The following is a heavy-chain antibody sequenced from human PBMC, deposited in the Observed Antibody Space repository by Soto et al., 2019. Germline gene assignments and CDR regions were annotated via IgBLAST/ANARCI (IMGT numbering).Heavy chain of an antibody. Sequence: QVQLVQSGAEVKKPGASMKVSCKASGYTLTSHGISWVRQAPGQELEWMGWNNVYNGDTNYARKFQGRVSMTADSSTNTAYLELRSLRSDDTAVYYFARDALGGPLLATIHFDQWCQGTVV. J-gene: IGHJ4*02. V-gene: IGHV1-18*04. D-gene: IGHD5-12*01. CDR1: GYTLTSHG. CDR2: NNVYNGDT. CDR3: ARDALGGPLLATIHFDQ.